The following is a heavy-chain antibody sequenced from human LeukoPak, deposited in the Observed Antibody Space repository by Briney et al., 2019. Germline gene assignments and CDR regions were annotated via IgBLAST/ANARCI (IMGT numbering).Heavy chain of an antibody. CDR1: GFTFDDYG. Sequence: GGSLRLSCAASGFTFDDYGMSWVRQAPGKGLEWVSGINWNGGSTGYADSVKGRFTISRDNAKNSLYLQMNSLRAEDTALYYCAREYYDFWSGYFPLDYWGQGTLVTVSS. V-gene: IGHV3-20*04. D-gene: IGHD3-3*01. J-gene: IGHJ4*02. CDR2: INWNGGST. CDR3: AREYYDFWSGYFPLDY.